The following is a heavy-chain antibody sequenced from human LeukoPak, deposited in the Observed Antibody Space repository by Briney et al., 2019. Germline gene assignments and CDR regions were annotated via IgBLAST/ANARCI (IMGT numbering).Heavy chain of an antibody. V-gene: IGHV4-59*01. CDR1: GGSISSYY. J-gene: IGHJ3*02. CDR2: IYYSGST. Sequence: PSETLSLTCTVSGGSISSYYWSWIRQPPGKGLEWIGYIYYSGSTNYNPSLKSRVTISVDTSKNQFSLKLSSVTAADTAVYYCATSSGSYSHAAFDIWGQGTMVTVSS. CDR3: ATSSGSYSHAAFDI. D-gene: IGHD1-26*01.